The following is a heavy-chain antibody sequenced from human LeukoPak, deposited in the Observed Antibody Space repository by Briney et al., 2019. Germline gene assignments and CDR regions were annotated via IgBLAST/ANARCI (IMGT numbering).Heavy chain of an antibody. CDR3: ARFRSNGWYYFDS. CDR2: IYYIGNT. CDR1: GGSVSKNTYH. Sequence: SETLSLTCTVSGGSVSKNTYHWGWVRQPPGRGLEWIAYIYYIGNTNYNPSLKSRATISIDTSKNQFSLTLSSVTAADTAVYYCARFRSNGWYYFDSWGQGMPVSVSS. J-gene: IGHJ4*02. V-gene: IGHV4-61*05. D-gene: IGHD6-19*01.